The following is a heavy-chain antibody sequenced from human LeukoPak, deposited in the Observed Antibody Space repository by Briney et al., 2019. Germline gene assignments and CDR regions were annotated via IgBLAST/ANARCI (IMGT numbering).Heavy chain of an antibody. J-gene: IGHJ4*02. CDR2: INWNGGST. D-gene: IGHD3-22*01. CDR3: ARNYYNSSGYHTPDY. CDR1: GFTFDDYG. V-gene: IGHV3-20*04. Sequence: PGGSLRLSCAASGFTFDDYGMSWVRQAPGKGLEWVSGINWNGGSTGYADSVKGRFTISRDNAKNSQYLQMNSLRAEDTALYYCARNYYNSSGYHTPDYWGQGTLVTVSS.